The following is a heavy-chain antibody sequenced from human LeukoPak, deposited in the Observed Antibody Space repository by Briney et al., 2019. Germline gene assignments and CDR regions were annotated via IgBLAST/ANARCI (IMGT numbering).Heavy chain of an antibody. CDR3: ARGREMATIRPSRFDY. D-gene: IGHD5-24*01. V-gene: IGHV1-8*01. CDR1: GYTFTSCD. Sequence: ASVKVSCKASGYTFTSCDINWVRQATGQGLEWMGWMNPNSGNTGYAQKFQGRVTMTRNTSISTAYMELSSLRSEDTAVYYCARGREMATIRPSRFDYWGQGTLVTVSS. J-gene: IGHJ4*02. CDR2: MNPNSGNT.